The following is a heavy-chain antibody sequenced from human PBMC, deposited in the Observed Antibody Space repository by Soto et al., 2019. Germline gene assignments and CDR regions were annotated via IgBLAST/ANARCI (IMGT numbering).Heavy chain of an antibody. CDR2: VIPLRGTT. D-gene: IGHD1-26*01. V-gene: IGHV1-69*01. CDR1: GGTFNSYA. J-gene: IGHJ6*02. CDR3: ATERDSYQAYYYYGMDV. Sequence: QVQLVQSGAAVKKPGSSVRVSCKASGGTFNSYAFSWVRQAPGQGLEWMGRVIPLRGTTNLAQKFQGRVTITADEATSTVYMGVSRLRSEDTAVYYCATERDSYQAYYYYGMDVWGQGTTVSVSS.